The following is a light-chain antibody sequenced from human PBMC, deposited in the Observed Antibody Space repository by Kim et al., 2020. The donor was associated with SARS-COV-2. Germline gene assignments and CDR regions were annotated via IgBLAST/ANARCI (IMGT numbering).Light chain of an antibody. CDR3: QQRSNWMFS. V-gene: IGKV3-11*01. CDR1: QSVRSQ. CDR2: GAS. Sequence: EIVLTQSPATLSLSPGERATLSCRASQSVRSQLAWYQQKPGQAPRLLIYGASKRATGIPARITGSGSGTDFTLAISSLESEDFAVYYCQQRSNWMFSFGQGTKLEI. J-gene: IGKJ2*01.